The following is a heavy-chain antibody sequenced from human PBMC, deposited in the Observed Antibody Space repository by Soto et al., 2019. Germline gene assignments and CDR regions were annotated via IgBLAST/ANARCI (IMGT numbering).Heavy chain of an antibody. CDR1: GFSLNTGGVG. Sequence: QITLKESGPTVVKPTQTLTLTCSLSGFSLNTGGVGVGWIRQPPGKALEWLAVIYWDDDKSWNPSLRDRLTINRDASDDQVVLTVTNMDPGDTGTYYCARRRGGFGGGWTTPYFDYWGQGTLVTVSS. CDR3: ARRRGGFGGGWTTPYFDY. D-gene: IGHD6-19*01. J-gene: IGHJ4*02. CDR2: IYWDDDK. V-gene: IGHV2-5*02.